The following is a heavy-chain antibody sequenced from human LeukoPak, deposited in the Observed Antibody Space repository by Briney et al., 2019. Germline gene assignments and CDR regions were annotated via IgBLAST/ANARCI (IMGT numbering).Heavy chain of an antibody. CDR3: ARDGIPKGGYGLDY. CDR2: IYTSGST. D-gene: IGHD5-18*01. Sequence: SETLSLTCTVSGGSISSYYWSWIRQPAGKGLEWIGRIYTSGSTNYNPSLKSRVTMSVATSKNQFSLKLSSVTAADTAVYYCARDGIPKGGYGLDYWGQGTLVTVSS. J-gene: IGHJ4*02. CDR1: GGSISSYY. V-gene: IGHV4-4*07.